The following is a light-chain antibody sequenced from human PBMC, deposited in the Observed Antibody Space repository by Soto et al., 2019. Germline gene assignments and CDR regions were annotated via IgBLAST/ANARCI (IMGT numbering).Light chain of an antibody. CDR1: QSISTW. CDR2: EAS. J-gene: IGKJ4*01. CDR3: QQYNSYPLT. V-gene: IGKV1-5*03. Sequence: DIQMTQSPSTLSASAGDRVTITCRASQSISTWLAWYQQRPGKAPKLLIHEASSLESGVPSRFSGSRSETEFTLTISSLQPDDFATYYCQQYNSYPLTFGGGTKVEIK.